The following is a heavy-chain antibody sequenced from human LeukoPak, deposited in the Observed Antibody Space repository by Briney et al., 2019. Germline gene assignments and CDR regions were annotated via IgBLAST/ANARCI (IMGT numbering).Heavy chain of an antibody. J-gene: IGHJ4*02. CDR1: GFTFSDYY. V-gene: IGHV3-11*01. Sequence: GGSLRLSCAASGFTFSDYYMSWIRQAPGKGLEWVSYISSSGSTIYYADSVKGRFTISRDNAKNSLYLQMNSLRAEDTAVYYCARAGGIAVAGTFVPNFDYWGQGTLVTVSS. CDR3: ARAGGIAVAGTFVPNFDY. CDR2: ISSSGSTI. D-gene: IGHD6-19*01.